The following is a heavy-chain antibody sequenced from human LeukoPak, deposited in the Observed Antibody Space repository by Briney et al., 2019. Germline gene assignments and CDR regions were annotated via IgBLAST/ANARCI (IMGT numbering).Heavy chain of an antibody. V-gene: IGHV4-59*01. CDR1: GGSISSYY. CDR2: IYYSGST. Sequence: SETQSLTCTVSGGSISSYYWSWIRQPPGKGLEWIGYIYYSGSTNYNPSLKSRVTISVDTSKNQFSLKLSSVTAADTAVSYCARDSYYDFWSGYSPYWYFDLWGRGTLVTVSS. J-gene: IGHJ2*01. CDR3: ARDSYYDFWSGYSPYWYFDL. D-gene: IGHD3-3*01.